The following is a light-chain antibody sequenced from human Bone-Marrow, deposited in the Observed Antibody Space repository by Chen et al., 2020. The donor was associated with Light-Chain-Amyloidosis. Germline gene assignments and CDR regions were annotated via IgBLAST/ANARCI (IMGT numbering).Light chain of an antibody. Sequence: SYELTQPPSVSVSPGQTASLTCSGDDLPTKYAYWYQQKPGQAPVLVIHRDTERPSGISERFSGSSSGTTATLTISGVQAEDEADYYCQSADSSGTYEVIFGGGTKLTV. V-gene: IGLV3-25*03. CDR1: DLPTKY. CDR2: RDT. J-gene: IGLJ2*01. CDR3: QSADSSGTYEVI.